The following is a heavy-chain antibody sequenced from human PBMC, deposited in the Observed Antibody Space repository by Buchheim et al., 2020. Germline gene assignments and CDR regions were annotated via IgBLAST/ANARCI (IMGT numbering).Heavy chain of an antibody. V-gene: IGHV3-30*18. CDR2: ISYDGSNK. CDR1: GFTFSSYG. J-gene: IGHJ4*02. Sequence: QVQLVESGGGVVQPGRSLRLSCAASGFTFSSYGMHWVRQAPGKGLEWVAVISYDGSNKYYADSVKGRFTISRDNSKNTLYLQMNSLRAEDTAVYYCAKEQWLVPSSIDYWGQGTL. D-gene: IGHD6-19*01. CDR3: AKEQWLVPSSIDY.